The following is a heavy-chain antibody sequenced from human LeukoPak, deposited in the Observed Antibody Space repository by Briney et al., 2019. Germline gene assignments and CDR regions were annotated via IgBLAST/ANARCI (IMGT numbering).Heavy chain of an antibody. V-gene: IGHV4-34*01. CDR2: INHSGST. CDR1: GGSFSGYY. D-gene: IGHD6-13*01. J-gene: IGHJ4*02. CDR3: ASFSSSWYYFDY. Sequence: PSETLSLTCAVYGGSFSGYYWSWIRQPPGKELEWIGEINHSGSTNYNPSLKSRVTISVDTSKNQFSLKLSPVTAADTAVYYCASFSSSWYYFDYWGQGTLVTVSS.